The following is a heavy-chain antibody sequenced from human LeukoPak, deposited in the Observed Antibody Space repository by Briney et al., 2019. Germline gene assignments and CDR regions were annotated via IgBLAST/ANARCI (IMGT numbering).Heavy chain of an antibody. J-gene: IGHJ6*02. Sequence: GGSLRLSCAASGFTVSSNYMSWVRQAPGKGLEWVSVIYSGGSTYYADSVKGRFTISRHNSKNTLYLQMNSLRAEDTAVYYCASRYCSGGSCYSSYYGMDVWGQGTTVTVSS. CDR2: IYSGGST. CDR3: ASRYCSGGSCYSSYYGMDV. D-gene: IGHD2-15*01. CDR1: GFTVSSNY. V-gene: IGHV3-53*04.